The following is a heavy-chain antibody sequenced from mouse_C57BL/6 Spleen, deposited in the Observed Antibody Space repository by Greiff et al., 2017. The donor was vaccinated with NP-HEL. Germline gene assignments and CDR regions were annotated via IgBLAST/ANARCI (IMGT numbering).Heavy chain of an antibody. D-gene: IGHD3-3*01. J-gene: IGHJ2*01. V-gene: IGHV5-9-1*02. CDR1: GFTFSSYA. Sequence: EVKLVESGEGLVKPGGSLKLSCVASGFTFSSYAMSWVRQTPEKRLEWVAYISSGGDYIYYADTVKGRFTISRDNARNTLYLQMSSLKSEDTAMYYCTRGQLGGYFDYWGQGTTLTVSS. CDR2: ISSGGDYI. CDR3: TRGQLGGYFDY.